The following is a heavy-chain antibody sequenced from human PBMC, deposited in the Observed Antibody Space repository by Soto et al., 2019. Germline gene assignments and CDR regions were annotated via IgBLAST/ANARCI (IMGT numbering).Heavy chain of an antibody. CDR3: AKDLGASGWYGVDY. D-gene: IGHD6-19*01. J-gene: IGHJ4*02. CDR1: GFTFDDYA. CDR2: ISWNSGSI. Sequence: EVQLVESGGGLVQPGRSLRLSCAASGFTFDDYAMHWVRQAPGKGLVWVSGISWNSGSIGYADSVKGRFTISRDNAKNSLYLQMNSLRAEDTALYYCAKDLGASGWYGVDYWGQGTLVTVSS. V-gene: IGHV3-9*01.